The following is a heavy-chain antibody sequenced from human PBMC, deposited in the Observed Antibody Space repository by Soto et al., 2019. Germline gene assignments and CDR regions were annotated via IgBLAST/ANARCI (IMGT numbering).Heavy chain of an antibody. V-gene: IGHV4-4*02. CDR1: GGSISSSNW. CDR2: IYHSGST. J-gene: IGHJ6*02. Sequence: WETLSLTCAVSGGSISSSNWWSWVRQPPGKGLEWIGEIYHSGSTNYNPSLKSRVTISVDKSKNQFSLKLSSVTAADTAVYYCASKGSPLHYGMDVWGQGTTVTVSS. CDR3: ASKGSPLHYGMDV.